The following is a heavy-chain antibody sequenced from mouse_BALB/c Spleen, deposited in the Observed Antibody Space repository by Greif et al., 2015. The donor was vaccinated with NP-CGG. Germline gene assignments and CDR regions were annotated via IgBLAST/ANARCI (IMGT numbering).Heavy chain of an antibody. CDR1: GFNIKDTY. D-gene: IGHD2-1*01. CDR2: IDPANGNT. Sequence: EVMLVESGAELVKPGASVKLSCTASGFNIKDTYMHWVKQRPEQGLEWIGRIDPANGNTKYDPKFQGKATITADTSPNPAYLQLSSLTSEDTAVYYCARYGNYVYFDVWGAGTTVTVSS. CDR3: ARYGNYVYFDV. J-gene: IGHJ1*01. V-gene: IGHV14-3*02.